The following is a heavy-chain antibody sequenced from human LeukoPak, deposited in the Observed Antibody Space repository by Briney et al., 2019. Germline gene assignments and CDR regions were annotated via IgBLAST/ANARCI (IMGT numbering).Heavy chain of an antibody. CDR2: INHSGST. CDR3: AAGKVTTPLDY. CDR1: GGSFGGYY. D-gene: IGHD4-17*01. V-gene: IGHV4-34*01. Sequence: SETLSLTCAVYGGSFGGYYWSWIRQPPGKGLEWIGEINHSGSTNYNPSLKSRVTISVDTSKDQFSLKLSSVTAADTAVYYCAAGKVTTPLDYWGQGTLVTVSS. J-gene: IGHJ4*02.